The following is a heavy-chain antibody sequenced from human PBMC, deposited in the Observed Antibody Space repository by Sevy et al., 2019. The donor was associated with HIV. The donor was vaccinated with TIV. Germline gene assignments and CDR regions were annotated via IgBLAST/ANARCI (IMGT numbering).Heavy chain of an antibody. D-gene: IGHD5-18*01. Sequence: GGSLRLSCAASGFTFSSYGMHWVRQAPGKGLEWVAVISYDGSNKYYADSVKGRFTISRDKSKNTLYLQMNSLRAEDTAVYYCAKYLPPRLWPYYYGMDVWGQGTTVTVSS. CDR1: GFTFSSYG. J-gene: IGHJ6*02. V-gene: IGHV3-30*18. CDR2: ISYDGSNK. CDR3: AKYLPPRLWPYYYGMDV.